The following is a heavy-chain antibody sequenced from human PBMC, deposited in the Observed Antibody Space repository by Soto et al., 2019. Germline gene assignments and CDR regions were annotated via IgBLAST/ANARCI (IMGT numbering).Heavy chain of an antibody. V-gene: IGHV1-18*01. CDR2: ISAYNAHT. D-gene: IGHD6-13*01. Sequence: QVQLVQSGAEVKKPGASVKVSCKAAGYTLTTYGVSWVRQAPGQGLEWVGWISAYNAHTNYAQKFQGRATMTPDTSPSPAYMELRSLRSDDTAVYYWASGTYFDYWGQGTLVTVSS. CDR1: GYTLTTYG. J-gene: IGHJ4*02. CDR3: ASGTYFDY.